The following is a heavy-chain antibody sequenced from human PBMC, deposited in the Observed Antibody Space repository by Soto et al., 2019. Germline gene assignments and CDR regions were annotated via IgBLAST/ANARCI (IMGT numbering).Heavy chain of an antibody. Sequence: QVQLVESGGGVVQPGRSLRLSCAASGFTFSSYAMHWVRQAPGKGLEWVAVISYDGSNKYYADSVKGRFTISRDNSKNTLYLQMNSLRAEDTAVYYCAKVLLLTGFDYWGQGTLVTVSS. V-gene: IGHV3-30-3*01. CDR3: AKVLLLTGFDY. CDR1: GFTFSSYA. D-gene: IGHD1-20*01. J-gene: IGHJ4*02. CDR2: ISYDGSNK.